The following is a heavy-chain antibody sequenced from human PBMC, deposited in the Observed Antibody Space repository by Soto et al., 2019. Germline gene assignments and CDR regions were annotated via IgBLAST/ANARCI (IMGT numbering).Heavy chain of an antibody. Sequence: SETLSLTCTVSGGSISSYYWSWIRQPAGKGLEWIGRIYTSGSTNYNPSLKSRVTVSVDTSKNQFSLKLSSVTAADTAVYYCARGYYYGSGSYYLDYYYYGMDVWGQGTTVTVSS. CDR1: GGSISSYY. CDR3: ARGYYYGSGSYYLDYYYYGMDV. D-gene: IGHD3-10*01. J-gene: IGHJ6*02. V-gene: IGHV4-4*07. CDR2: IYTSGST.